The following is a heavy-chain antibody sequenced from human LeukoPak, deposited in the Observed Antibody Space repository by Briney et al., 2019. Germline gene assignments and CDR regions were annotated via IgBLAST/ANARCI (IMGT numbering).Heavy chain of an antibody. CDR2: IYYSGST. D-gene: IGHD3-16*01. CDR1: GGSISSSSYY. Sequence: SETLSLTCTVSGGSISSSSYYWGWIRQPPGKGLEWIGSIYYSGSTYYNPSLKSRVTISVDTSKNQFSLKLSSVTAADTAVYYCARATMGGYYYYYYYMDVWGKGTTVTVSS. J-gene: IGHJ6*03. V-gene: IGHV4-39*07. CDR3: ARATMGGYYYYYYYMDV.